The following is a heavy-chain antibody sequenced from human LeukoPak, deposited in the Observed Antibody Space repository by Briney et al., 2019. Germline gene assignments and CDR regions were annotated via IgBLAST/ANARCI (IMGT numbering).Heavy chain of an antibody. CDR2: ISAYNGNT. CDR1: GYTFTSYG. CDR3: AIVGPHSWDLYWYFDL. V-gene: IGHV1-18*01. J-gene: IGHJ2*01. D-gene: IGHD1-26*01. Sequence: GASVKVSCKASGYTFTSYGISWVRQAPGQGLEWMGWISAYNGNTNYAQKLQGRVTMTTDTSTSTAYMELSSLRSEDTAVYYCAIVGPHSWDLYWYFDLWGRGTLVTVSS.